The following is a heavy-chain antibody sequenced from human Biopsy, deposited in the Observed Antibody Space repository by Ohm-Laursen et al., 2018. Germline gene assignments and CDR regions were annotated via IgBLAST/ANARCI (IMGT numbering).Heavy chain of an antibody. CDR1: GFSFSDYH. D-gene: IGHD6-13*01. J-gene: IGHJ5*02. Sequence: SLRLSCTASGFSFSDYHMRWIRQAPGRGLEWVSYISGGETIYYGDSMKGRVTISGDNAKNSLYLQMHSLRAEDTAVYYCAREAALNYSDSWYETWFDPWGQGTLVTVPS. V-gene: IGHV3-11*01. CDR2: ISGGETI. CDR3: AREAALNYSDSWYETWFDP.